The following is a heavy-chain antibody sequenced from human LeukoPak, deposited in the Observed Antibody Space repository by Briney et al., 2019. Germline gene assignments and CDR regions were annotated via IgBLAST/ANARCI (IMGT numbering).Heavy chain of an antibody. J-gene: IGHJ4*02. CDR3: GSGQWLVGVFY. CDR1: GHTFTGYY. D-gene: IGHD6-19*01. V-gene: IGHV1-2*02. Sequence: EASAKVSCKASGHTFTGYYMHWVRQAPGQGLEWLGWINPNSGVTNYAQKFQGRITMTRDTSITTVYMELSSLTSDDTAVYYCGSGQWLVGVFYWGQGTLVTV. CDR2: INPNSGVT.